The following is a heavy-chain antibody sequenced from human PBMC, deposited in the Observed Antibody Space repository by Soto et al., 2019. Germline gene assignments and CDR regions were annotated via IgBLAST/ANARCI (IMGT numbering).Heavy chain of an antibody. CDR3: ARRGYSSSWYYYSYYGMDV. Sequence: QVQLVQSGAEVKKPGASVKVSCKASGYTFTSYDINWVRQATGQGLEWMGWMNPNSGNTGYAQKCPGRVTMTRNTSISIAYMELSSLRSEDTAVYYCARRGYSSSWYYYSYYGMDVWGQGTTVTVSS. CDR1: GYTFTSYD. CDR2: MNPNSGNT. D-gene: IGHD6-13*01. V-gene: IGHV1-8*01. J-gene: IGHJ6*02.